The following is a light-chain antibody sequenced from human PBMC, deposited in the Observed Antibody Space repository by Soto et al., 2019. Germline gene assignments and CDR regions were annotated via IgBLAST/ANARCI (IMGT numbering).Light chain of an antibody. CDR2: GAS. V-gene: IGKV3-15*01. CDR3: QQYNNWPPVT. J-gene: IGKJ1*01. Sequence: EIVMTQSPSTLSVSPGERATISCRASQSVSSNLAWYQQKPGQAPRLLIYGASTRATGIPARFSGSGSGTELTLTISSLQSEDFAVYYCQQYNNWPPVTFGQGTKVEIK. CDR1: QSVSSN.